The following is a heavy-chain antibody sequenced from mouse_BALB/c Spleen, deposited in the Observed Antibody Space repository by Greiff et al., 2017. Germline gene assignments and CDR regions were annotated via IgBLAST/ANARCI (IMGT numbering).Heavy chain of an antibody. J-gene: IGHJ4*01. D-gene: IGHD2-14*01. Sequence: VQLVESGAELMKPGASVKISCKATGYTFSSYWIEWVKQRPGHGLEWIGEILPGSGSTNYNEKFKGKATFTADTSSNTAYMQLSSLTSEDSAVYYCARSKVRRAMDYWGQGTSVTVSS. CDR1: GYTFSSYW. CDR3: ARSKVRRAMDY. CDR2: ILPGSGST. V-gene: IGHV1-9*01.